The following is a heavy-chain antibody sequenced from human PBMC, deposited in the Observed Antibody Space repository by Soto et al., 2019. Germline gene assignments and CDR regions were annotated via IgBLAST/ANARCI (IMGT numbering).Heavy chain of an antibody. D-gene: IGHD3-3*01. CDR1: GFTFSSYW. J-gene: IGHJ6*02. CDR3: ARDQPGGFGVVKRYGMDV. CDR2: INSDGSST. V-gene: IGHV3-74*01. Sequence: GGSLRLSCAASGFTFSSYWMHWVRQAPGKGLVWVSRINSDGSSTSYADSVKGRFTISRDNAKNTLYLQMNSLRAEDTAVYYCARDQPGGFGVVKRYGMDVWGQGTTVTVSS.